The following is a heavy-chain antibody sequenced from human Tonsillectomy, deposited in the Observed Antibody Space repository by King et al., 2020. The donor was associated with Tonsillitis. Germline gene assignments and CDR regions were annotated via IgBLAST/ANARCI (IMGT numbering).Heavy chain of an antibody. Sequence: VQLVESGGGLVKPGGSLRLSCAASGFTFSDYYMSWLRQAPGKGLECVSYISSSGSYTDYADSVKGRFTISRDNAKNSLYLQMNSLRAEDTAVYYCARDIAATGSDYYYYMDVWGKGTTVTVSS. V-gene: IGHV3-11*06. CDR3: ARDIAATGSDYYYYMDV. CDR2: ISSSGSYT. D-gene: IGHD6-13*01. CDR1: GFTFSDYY. J-gene: IGHJ6*03.